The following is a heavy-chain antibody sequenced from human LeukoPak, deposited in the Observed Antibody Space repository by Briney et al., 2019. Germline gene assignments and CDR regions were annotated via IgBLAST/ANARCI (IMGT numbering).Heavy chain of an antibody. CDR1: GFTFSSYG. D-gene: IGHD3-3*01. CDR3: TRDFDFSSAI. Sequence: QAGGSLRLSCAASGFTFSSYGMHWVRQAPGKGLEWVAVISYDGSNKYYADSVKGRFTTSRDNAKNTLFLQMNSLRAEDTAVYYCTRDFDFSSAIWGQGTLVTVSS. J-gene: IGHJ4*02. V-gene: IGHV3-30*03. CDR2: ISYDGSNK.